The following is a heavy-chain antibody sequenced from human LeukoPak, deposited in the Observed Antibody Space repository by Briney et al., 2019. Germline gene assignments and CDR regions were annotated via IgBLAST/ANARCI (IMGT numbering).Heavy chain of an antibody. D-gene: IGHD3-22*01. CDR3: ARDHDSSGISYRGTFDT. Sequence: SETLSLTCTVSGGSISGYSWSWIRQPAGGGLEWIGRIYSSGDTDYSASLKSLITMSVDTSKNQFSLHLNSVTAADTAVYYCARDHDSSGISYRGTFDTWGQGTLLTVSS. V-gene: IGHV4-4*07. CDR1: GGSISGYS. CDR2: IYSSGDT. J-gene: IGHJ3*02.